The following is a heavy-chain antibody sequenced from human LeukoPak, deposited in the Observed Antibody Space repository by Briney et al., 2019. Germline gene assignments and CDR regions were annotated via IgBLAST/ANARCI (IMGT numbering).Heavy chain of an antibody. V-gene: IGHV4-30-2*01. CDR3: ARGNCRGSCYSHYYYYGMDV. D-gene: IGHD2-15*01. CDR1: GGSISSGGYS. Sequence: PSQTLSLTCAVSGGSISSGGYSWSWLRQPPGKGLEWIGYIYHSGSTYYNPSLKSRVTISVDRSKNQFSLKLSSVTAADTAVYYCARGNCRGSCYSHYYYYGMDVWGQGTTVTVSS. CDR2: IYHSGST. J-gene: IGHJ6*02.